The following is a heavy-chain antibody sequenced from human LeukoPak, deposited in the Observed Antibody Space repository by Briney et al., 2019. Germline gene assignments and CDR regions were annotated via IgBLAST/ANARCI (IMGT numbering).Heavy chain of an antibody. J-gene: IGHJ4*02. CDR3: AKVKADFWSGHGPDY. CDR2: ISGSGGST. D-gene: IGHD3-3*01. Sequence: GGSLRLSCAASGFTFSSYAMSWVRQAPGKGLEWVSAISGSGGSTYSADSVKGRFTISRDNSKNTLYLQMNSLRAEDTAVYYCAKVKADFWSGHGPDYWGRGALVTVSS. V-gene: IGHV3-23*01. CDR1: GFTFSSYA.